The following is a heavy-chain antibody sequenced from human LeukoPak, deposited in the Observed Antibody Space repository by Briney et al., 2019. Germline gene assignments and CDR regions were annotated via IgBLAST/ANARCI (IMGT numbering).Heavy chain of an antibody. CDR1: GYTFTSYY. CDR2: INPSGGST. D-gene: IGHD3-22*01. CDR3: ARDLPYYYDATNNWFDP. Sequence: ASVKVSCKASGYTFTSYYMHWLRQAPGQGLEWMGIINPSGGSTSYAQKFQGRVTMTRDTSTSTVYMELSSLRSEDTAVYYCARDLPYYYDATNNWFDPWGQGTLVTVSS. J-gene: IGHJ5*02. V-gene: IGHV1-46*01.